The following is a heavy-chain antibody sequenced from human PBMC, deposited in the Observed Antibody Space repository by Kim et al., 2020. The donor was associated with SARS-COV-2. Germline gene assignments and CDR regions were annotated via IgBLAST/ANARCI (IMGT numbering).Heavy chain of an antibody. V-gene: IGHV4-39*07. CDR1: GGFINSHRYY. CDR2: LYYDGTS. Sequence: SETLSLTCTVSGGFINSHRYYWGWIRQHPGKGLEWIGSLYYDGTSYYNPSLKSRVTISIDTSKTQLSLRLTSVTAADTAIYYCARAPDLWGQGTLVTVSS. CDR3: ARAPDL. J-gene: IGHJ5*02.